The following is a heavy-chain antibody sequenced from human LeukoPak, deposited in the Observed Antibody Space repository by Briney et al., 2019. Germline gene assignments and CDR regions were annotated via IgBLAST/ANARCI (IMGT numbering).Heavy chain of an antibody. J-gene: IGHJ4*02. CDR1: GLTLSNFW. Sequence: GGSLRLSCAASGLTLSNFWMKWVRQAPGKGLEWVANIKQDGAEIYYVDSVRGRFTISRDNAKNSVYLQMDSLKSEDSAVYYCAAGGAYWGQGILVTVSS. D-gene: IGHD2-8*02. V-gene: IGHV3-7*03. CDR3: AAGGAY. CDR2: IKQDGAEI.